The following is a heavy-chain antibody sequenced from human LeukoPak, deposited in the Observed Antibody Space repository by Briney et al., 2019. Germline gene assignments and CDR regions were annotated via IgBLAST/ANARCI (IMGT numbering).Heavy chain of an antibody. Sequence: GGSLRLSCAASGFTFNNYAMHWVRQPPGKGLEWVAVVTYDGNNQYYAGSVKGRFTVSRDNSRNTVNLQMNSLRGEDTAVYYCARAPVRGAVAGVDYWGQGTLVTVSS. J-gene: IGHJ4*02. CDR3: ARAPVRGAVAGVDY. CDR2: VTYDGNNQ. CDR1: GFTFNNYA. D-gene: IGHD6-19*01. V-gene: IGHV3-30-3*01.